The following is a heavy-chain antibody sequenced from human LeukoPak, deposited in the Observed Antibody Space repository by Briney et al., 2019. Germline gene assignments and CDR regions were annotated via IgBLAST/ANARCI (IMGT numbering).Heavy chain of an antibody. CDR2: FYYSVNT. V-gene: IGHV4-59*01. CDR1: AVSISTYA. CDR3: ARLERSISGMYYFDD. J-gene: IGHJ4*02. Sequence: SETLSLTCTVSAVSISTYAWSWLRQPPGKELEWIWDFYYSVNTNYHPSLKSRVSISVDTSKNQSSLTLNSVPGAATAVSYCARLERSISGMYYFDDWGQGAPVTVSS. D-gene: IGHD3-10*01.